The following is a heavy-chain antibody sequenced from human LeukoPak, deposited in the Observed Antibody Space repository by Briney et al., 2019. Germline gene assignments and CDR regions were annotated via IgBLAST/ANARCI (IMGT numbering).Heavy chain of an antibody. D-gene: IGHD6-13*01. CDR2: IRYDGSNK. CDR1: GFTFSSYG. CDR3: ARAAIAHNYYYYYMDV. V-gene: IGHV3-30*02. Sequence: GGSLRLSCAASGFTFSSYGMHWVRQAPGKGLEWVAFIRYDGSNKYYADSVKGRFTISRDNSKNTLYLQMNSLRAEDTAVYYCARAAIAHNYYYYYMDVWGKGTTVTVSS. J-gene: IGHJ6*03.